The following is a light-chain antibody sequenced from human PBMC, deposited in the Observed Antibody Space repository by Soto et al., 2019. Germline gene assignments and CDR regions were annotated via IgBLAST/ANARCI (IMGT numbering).Light chain of an antibody. CDR1: QSVTSSY. CDR2: GAS. J-gene: IGKJ2*01. V-gene: IGKV3-20*01. CDR3: QHYGSSPPGYT. Sequence: EVVLTQSPGTLSLSPGDRATLSCRASQSVTSSYFAWYQQKPGQAPRVLIYGASSRATGIPDRFSGSGSGTDCTLTISRLEPEDFAVYYCQHYGSSPPGYTFGQGTKLEIK.